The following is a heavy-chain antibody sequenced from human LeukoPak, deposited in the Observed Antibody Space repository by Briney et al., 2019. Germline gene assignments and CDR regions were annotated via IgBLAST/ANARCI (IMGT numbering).Heavy chain of an antibody. Sequence: ASVRVSCKASGYTFSIYGFSWVRQAPGQGREWMGWISVYNGNTNYAQKFQGRVTMTTDTSTSTAHMELRSLRSDDTAVYYCARQGYSGHSQGAADYWGQGTLVTVSS. CDR3: ARQGYSGHSQGAADY. J-gene: IGHJ4*02. V-gene: IGHV1-18*01. CDR1: GYTFSIYG. CDR2: ISVYNGNT. D-gene: IGHD4-23*01.